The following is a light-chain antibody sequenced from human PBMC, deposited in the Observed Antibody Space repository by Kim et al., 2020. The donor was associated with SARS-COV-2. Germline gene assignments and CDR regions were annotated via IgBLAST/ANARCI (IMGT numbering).Light chain of an antibody. CDR1: TSNIGEGYD. CDR2: ANT. V-gene: IGLV1-40*01. CDR3: QSYDSSLIGSWV. J-gene: IGLJ3*02. Sequence: QSVLTQPPSVSGAPGQRVTISCTGGTSNIGEGYDVHWYQQLPGTAPKLLIYANTDRPSGVPDRFSASKSGSSASLAITGLQAEDEAVYYCQSYDSSLIGSWVFRGGTQLTVL.